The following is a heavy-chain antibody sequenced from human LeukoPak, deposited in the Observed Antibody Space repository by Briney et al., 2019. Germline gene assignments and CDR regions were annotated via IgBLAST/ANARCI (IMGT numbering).Heavy chain of an antibody. D-gene: IGHD2-15*01. Sequence: PGGSLRLFCAASGFTFSSSAMSWVRQAPGKGLEWASAISNNGGYTYYADSVQGRFTISRDNSKSTLCLQMNSLRAEDTAVYYCAKQLGYCSDGSCYFPYWGQGTLVTVSS. CDR3: AKQLGYCSDGSCYFPY. CDR1: GFTFSSSA. J-gene: IGHJ4*02. CDR2: ISNNGGYT. V-gene: IGHV3-23*01.